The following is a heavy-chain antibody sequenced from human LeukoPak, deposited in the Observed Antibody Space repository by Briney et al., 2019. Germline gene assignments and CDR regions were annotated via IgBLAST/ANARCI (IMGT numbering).Heavy chain of an antibody. Sequence: GGSLRLSCSASGFTFKTHAMNWVRQAPGKGLEWVAFIRYDGSNKYCADSVKGRFTISRDNSKNTLYLQMNSLRAEDTAVYYCAVVHGRGYGFDYWGQGTLVTVSS. V-gene: IGHV3-30*02. D-gene: IGHD5-12*01. CDR1: GFTFKTHA. J-gene: IGHJ4*02. CDR3: AVVHGRGYGFDY. CDR2: IRYDGSNK.